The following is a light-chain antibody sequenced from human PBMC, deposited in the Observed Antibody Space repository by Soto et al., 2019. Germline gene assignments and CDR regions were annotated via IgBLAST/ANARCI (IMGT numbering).Light chain of an antibody. V-gene: IGLV2-14*01. CDR3: SSYTSSSTYV. Sequence: QSVLTQPASVSGSPGQSITISCTGTSSDVGGYKYVSWSQQRPGKAPQLMIYEVSNRPSGVSNRFSGSKSGSTASLTISGLQAEDEADYYCSSYTSSSTYVFGTGTKVTVL. CDR2: EVS. CDR1: SSDVGGYKY. J-gene: IGLJ1*01.